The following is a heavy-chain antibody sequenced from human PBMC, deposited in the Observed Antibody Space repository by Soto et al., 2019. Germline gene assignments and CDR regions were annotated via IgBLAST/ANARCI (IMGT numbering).Heavy chain of an antibody. V-gene: IGHV4-4*02. CDR2: IYHSGST. D-gene: IGHD3-10*01. J-gene: IGHJ3*02. Sequence: SETLSLTCAVSGGSISSSNWWSWVRQPPGKGLEWIGEIYHSGSTNYNPSLKSRVTIPVDKSKNQFSLKLSSVTAADTAVYYCAGSGWLGAFDIWGQGTMVTVSS. CDR1: GGSISSSNW. CDR3: AGSGWLGAFDI.